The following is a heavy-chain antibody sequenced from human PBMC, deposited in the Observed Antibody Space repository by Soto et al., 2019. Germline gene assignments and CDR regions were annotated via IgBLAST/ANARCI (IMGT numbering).Heavy chain of an antibody. CDR3: ARDLPGRGSSYYYYGMDV. J-gene: IGHJ6*02. V-gene: IGHV1-69*06. CDR2: IIPIFGTA. CDR1: GGTFSSYA. D-gene: IGHD6-6*01. Sequence: SVKVSCKASGGTFSSYAISWVRQAPGQGLEWMGGIIPIFGTANYAQKFQGRVTITADKSTSTAYMELSSLRSEDTAVYYCARDLPGRGSSYYYYGMDVWGQGTTVTVSS.